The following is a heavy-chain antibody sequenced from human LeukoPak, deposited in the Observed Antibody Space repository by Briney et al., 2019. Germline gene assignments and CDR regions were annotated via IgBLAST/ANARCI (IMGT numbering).Heavy chain of an antibody. CDR1: GGSISSSSYY. CDR3: ARGGVYSSSSENFDY. D-gene: IGHD6-6*01. Sequence: SETLSLTCTVSGGSISSSSYYWGWIRQPPGKGLEWIGSIYYSGSTYYNPSLKSRVTISVDTSKNQFSLKLSSVTAADTAVYYCARGGVYSSSSENFDYWGQGTLVTVSS. J-gene: IGHJ4*02. V-gene: IGHV4-39*07. CDR2: IYYSGST.